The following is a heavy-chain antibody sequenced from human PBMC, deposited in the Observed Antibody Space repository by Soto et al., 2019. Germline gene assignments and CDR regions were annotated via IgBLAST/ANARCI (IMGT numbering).Heavy chain of an antibody. CDR1: GGSISSYY. Sequence: PSETLSLTCTVSGGSISSYYWSWIRQPPGKGLEWIGYIYYSGSTNYNPSLKSRVTISVDTSKNQFSLKLSSVTAADTAVYYCARTDGYFDWSWGQGTLVTVSS. CDR3: ARTDGYFDWS. CDR2: IYYSGST. V-gene: IGHV4-59*08. D-gene: IGHD3-9*01. J-gene: IGHJ5*02.